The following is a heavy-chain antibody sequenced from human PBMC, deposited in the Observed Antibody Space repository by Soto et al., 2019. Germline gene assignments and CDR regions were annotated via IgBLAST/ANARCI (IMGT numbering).Heavy chain of an antibody. CDR3: ARGAMLRGPGYYYALDV. CDR2: IYYSGST. D-gene: IGHD3-10*01. V-gene: IGHV4-31*01. Sequence: SETLSLTCTVSGDSISRGGFFWSWIRQHPGEGLEWIGYIYYSGSTYYNPSIKSLVNISVDTSKNHFSLTLGSVTAPDTAVYYCARGAMLRGPGYYYALDVWGQGTTVTVSS. CDR1: GDSISRGGFF. J-gene: IGHJ6*02.